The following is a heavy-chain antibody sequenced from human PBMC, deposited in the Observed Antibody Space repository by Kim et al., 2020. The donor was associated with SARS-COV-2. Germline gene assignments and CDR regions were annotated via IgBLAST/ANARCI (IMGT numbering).Heavy chain of an antibody. Sequence: GGSLRLSCAASGFTFSSYGMHWVRQAPGKGLEWVAVIWYDGSNKYYADSVKGRFTISRDNSKNTLYLQMNSLRAEDTAVYYCARDIGGSYSYGMDVWGQGTTVTVSS. J-gene: IGHJ6*02. CDR1: GFTFSSYG. D-gene: IGHD1-26*01. CDR3: ARDIGGSYSYGMDV. CDR2: IWYDGSNK. V-gene: IGHV3-33*01.